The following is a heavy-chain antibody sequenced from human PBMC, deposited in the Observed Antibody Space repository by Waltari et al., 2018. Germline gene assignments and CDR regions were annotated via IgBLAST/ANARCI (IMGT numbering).Heavy chain of an antibody. D-gene: IGHD6-25*01. Sequence: EVQLLESGGGLVQPGGSLRLSCATSGFTFSSYAMNWVRQAPGKGVEWVSSIGPSGGSTYYADSVKGRCTISRDTSKNTMSLHMQNLRAEDTAVYFCASSSGWPRVVDYWGQGTLVTVSS. CDR3: ASSSGWPRVVDY. CDR1: GFTFSSYA. CDR2: IGPSGGST. J-gene: IGHJ4*01. V-gene: IGHV3-23*01.